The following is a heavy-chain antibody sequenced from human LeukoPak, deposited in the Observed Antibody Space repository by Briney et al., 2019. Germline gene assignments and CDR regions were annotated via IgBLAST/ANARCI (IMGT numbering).Heavy chain of an antibody. CDR1: GGSFSGYY. CDR2: INHSGST. D-gene: IGHD4-17*01. CDR3: ARDKVTTPPLFDY. J-gene: IGHJ4*02. V-gene: IGHV4-34*01. Sequence: SETLSLTCAVYGGSFSGYYWSWLRQPPGKGLEWIGEINHSGSTNYNPSLKSRVTISVDTSKNQFSLKLSSVTAADTAVYYCARDKVTTPPLFDYWGQGTLVTVSS.